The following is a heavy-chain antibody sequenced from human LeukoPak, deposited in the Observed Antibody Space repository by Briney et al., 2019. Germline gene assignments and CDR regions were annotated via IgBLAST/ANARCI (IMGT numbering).Heavy chain of an antibody. V-gene: IGHV1-2*02. Sequence: ASVKVSCKASGYTFTSYGISWVRQAPGQGLEWMGWINPDSGGTIYAQNFQGRVTMTRDTSISTAYMKLSSLRSDDTAVYYCARDLGDTYGSVGDFDYWGQGTLVTVSS. D-gene: IGHD3-10*01. J-gene: IGHJ4*02. CDR3: ARDLGDTYGSVGDFDY. CDR2: INPDSGGT. CDR1: GYTFTSYG.